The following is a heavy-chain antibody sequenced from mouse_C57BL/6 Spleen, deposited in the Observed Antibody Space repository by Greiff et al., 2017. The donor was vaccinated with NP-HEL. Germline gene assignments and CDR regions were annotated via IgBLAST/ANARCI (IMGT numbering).Heavy chain of an antibody. CDR2: IYPGDGDT. CDR1: GYAFSSSW. V-gene: IGHV1-82*01. Sequence: QVQLQQSGPELVKPGASVKISCKASGYAFSSSWMNWVKQRPGKGLEWIGRIYPGDGDTNYNGKSKGKATLTADKSSSTAYMQLSSLTSEDSAVYFCARSGSSGYWYFDVWGTGTTVTVSS. D-gene: IGHD3-2*02. CDR3: ARSGSSGYWYFDV. J-gene: IGHJ1*03.